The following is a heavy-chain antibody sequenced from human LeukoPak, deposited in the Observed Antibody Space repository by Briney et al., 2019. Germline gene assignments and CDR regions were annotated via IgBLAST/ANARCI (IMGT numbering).Heavy chain of an antibody. V-gene: IGHV3-53*01. CDR1: GFTVSSNY. CDR3: AKDGGLWVSAHWGDS. D-gene: IGHD7-27*01. CDR2: IYSGGST. Sequence: GGSLRLSCAASGFTVSSNYMSWVRQAPGKGLEWVSVIYSGGSTYYADSVKGRFTVSRDNSKNTLFLQMNSLRAEDTAVYYCAKDGGLWVSAHWGDSWGRGTLVTVSS. J-gene: IGHJ4*02.